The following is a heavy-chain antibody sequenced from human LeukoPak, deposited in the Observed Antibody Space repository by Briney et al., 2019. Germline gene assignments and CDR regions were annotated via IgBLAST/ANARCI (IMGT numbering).Heavy chain of an antibody. V-gene: IGHV3-66*01. CDR2: IYSGGST. Sequence: PGGSLRLSCAAPGFTVFSSYMNLVRQAPGKGLEWVSVIYSGGSTYYADSVKGRFTISRDNSKNTLYLQMSSLRAEDTAVYYCVRDSSGYSLDYWGQGTLVTVSS. CDR1: GFTVFSSY. D-gene: IGHD3-22*01. J-gene: IGHJ4*02. CDR3: VRDSSGYSLDY.